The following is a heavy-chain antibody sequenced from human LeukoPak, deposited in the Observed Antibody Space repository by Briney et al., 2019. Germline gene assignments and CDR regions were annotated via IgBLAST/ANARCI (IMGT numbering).Heavy chain of an antibody. Sequence: SETLSLTCTVSGGSISSYYWSWIRQPAGKGLEWIGRIYTSGSTNYNASLKSRVSMSVDTSKNQFSLKLSSVTAADTAVFYCAGENRGSYREFYYWGQGNLVTRSS. J-gene: IGHJ4*02. CDR3: AGENRGSYREFYY. V-gene: IGHV4-4*07. CDR2: IYTSGST. D-gene: IGHD1-26*01. CDR1: GGSISSYY.